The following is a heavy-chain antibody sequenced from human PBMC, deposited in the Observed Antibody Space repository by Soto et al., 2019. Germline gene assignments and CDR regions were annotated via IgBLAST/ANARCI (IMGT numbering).Heavy chain of an antibody. V-gene: IGHV2-5*01. CDR1: GFSLSTGGVA. J-gene: IGHJ6*02. Sequence: SGPTLVNPTQTLTLTCTFSGFSLSTGGVAAGWIRQPPGKALEWLALIYWNDDKLYSPSLKTRLTVTKDTSKNQVVLTMTNVGPVDTATYYCAHKLRYLDPMDVWGQGTTVTVSS. CDR2: IYWNDDK. CDR3: AHKLRYLDPMDV. D-gene: IGHD3-9*01.